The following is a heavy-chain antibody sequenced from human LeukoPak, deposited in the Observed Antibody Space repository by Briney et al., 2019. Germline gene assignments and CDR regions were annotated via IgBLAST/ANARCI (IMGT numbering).Heavy chain of an antibody. J-gene: IGHJ4*02. CDR1: GYTFTSYG. Sequence: ASVTVSFTASGYTFTSYGISWVRQAPGQGLEWMGWISACNGNTNYAQKLQGRVTITTDTSTSTAYMEVRSLRSDDTAVYYCAINYDSSGYNYWGQGTLVTVSS. V-gene: IGHV1-18*01. CDR2: ISACNGNT. CDR3: AINYDSSGYNY. D-gene: IGHD3-22*01.